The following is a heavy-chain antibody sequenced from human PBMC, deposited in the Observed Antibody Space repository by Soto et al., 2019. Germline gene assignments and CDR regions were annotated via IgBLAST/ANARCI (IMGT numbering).Heavy chain of an antibody. CDR2: IKADGSKK. D-gene: IGHD6-19*01. CDR1: GFTFSNSW. Sequence: WGSLRLPCAASGFTFSNSWLSWVRQTPGKGPEWVANIKADGSKKDYVDYVKGRFTISRDNAKNTLYLQMNSLRAEDTAVYYCATSGRGWRGYYYNGMDVWGQGTTVTVSS. CDR3: ATSGRGWRGYYYNGMDV. J-gene: IGHJ6*02. V-gene: IGHV3-7*02.